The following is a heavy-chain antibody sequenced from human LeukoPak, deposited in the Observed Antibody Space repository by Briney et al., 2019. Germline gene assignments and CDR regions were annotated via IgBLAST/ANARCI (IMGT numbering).Heavy chain of an antibody. CDR2: ISSSGLTI. CDR3: ATELGFGNAFDI. J-gene: IGHJ3*02. D-gene: IGHD3-16*01. CDR1: GVTFTDLY. V-gene: IGHV3-11*01. Sequence: GGSLRLSCTASGVTFTDLYMSWIRQAPAKGLEWVSYISSSGLTIYYADSVKGRFTISRDNAKNSLYLQMNSLRAEDTAVYYCATELGFGNAFDIWGQGTMVTVSS.